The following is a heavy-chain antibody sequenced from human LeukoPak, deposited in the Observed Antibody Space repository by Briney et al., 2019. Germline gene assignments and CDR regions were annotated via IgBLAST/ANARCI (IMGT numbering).Heavy chain of an antibody. CDR3: AREVRGVVDY. J-gene: IGHJ4*02. CDR2: IYYSGST. CDR1: GGSISSSSYY. V-gene: IGHV4-39*07. D-gene: IGHD3-10*01. Sequence: SETLSLTCTVSGGSISSSSYYWGWIRQPPGKGLEWIGSIYYSGSTYYNPSLKSRVTISVDTSKNQFSLKLSSVTAADTAVYYCAREVRGVVDYWGQGTPVIVSS.